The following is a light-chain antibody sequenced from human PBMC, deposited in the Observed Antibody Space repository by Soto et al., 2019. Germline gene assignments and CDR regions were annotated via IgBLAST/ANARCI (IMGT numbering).Light chain of an antibody. V-gene: IGLV3-21*04. CDR3: QVWDSITDHVI. J-gene: IGLJ2*01. Sequence: SSVVTQPPSVSVAPGKTVTITCGGNNLASKSVHWYQQQPGQAPVVVICNDSDRPSGIPERFSGFKFGDTAILTISRVEAGDEADYYCQVWDSITDHVIFAGGTQLTVL. CDR2: NDS. CDR1: NLASKS.